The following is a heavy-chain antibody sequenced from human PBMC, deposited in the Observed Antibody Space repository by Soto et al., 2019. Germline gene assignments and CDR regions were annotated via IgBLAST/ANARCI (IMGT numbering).Heavy chain of an antibody. V-gene: IGHV1-69*06. D-gene: IGHD6-13*01. CDR3: ARVGRSSWYSDS. Sequence: QVQLVQSGAEVKKPGSSVKVSCKASGGTFSSYAISWVRQAPGHGLEWMGWIIHIFGTANYEQKFQGRVMITADKSTSTAYMELSSLRSEETAVYYCARVGRSSWYSDSWGQGTLVTVSS. CDR1: GGTFSSYA. CDR2: IIHIFGTA. J-gene: IGHJ4*02.